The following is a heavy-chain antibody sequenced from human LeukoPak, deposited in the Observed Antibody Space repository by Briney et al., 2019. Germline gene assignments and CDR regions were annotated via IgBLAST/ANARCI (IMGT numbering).Heavy chain of an antibody. Sequence: GGSLRLSCAASGFTFSSYSMNWVRQAPGKGLEWVSSISSSSSYIYYADSVKGRFTISRDNAKNSLHLQMNSLRAEDTAVYYCARDGDDSSGYYYFDYWGQGTLVTVSS. CDR2: ISSSSSYI. D-gene: IGHD3-22*01. V-gene: IGHV3-21*01. CDR1: GFTFSSYS. CDR3: ARDGDDSSGYYYFDY. J-gene: IGHJ4*02.